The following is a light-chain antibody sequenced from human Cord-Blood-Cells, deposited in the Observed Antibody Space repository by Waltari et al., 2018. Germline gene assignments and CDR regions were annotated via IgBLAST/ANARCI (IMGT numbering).Light chain of an antibody. Sequence: QSVLTQPPSASGTPGQRVTISCSGSSSNIGRNTVHWYQQLPGTAPKLLIYSNNQRPSGVPDRSSGSKSGTSASLAISGLQSEDEADYYCAAWDDSLNGQWVFGGGTKLTVL. CDR1: SSNIGRNT. CDR2: SNN. V-gene: IGLV1-44*01. J-gene: IGLJ3*02. CDR3: AAWDDSLNGQWV.